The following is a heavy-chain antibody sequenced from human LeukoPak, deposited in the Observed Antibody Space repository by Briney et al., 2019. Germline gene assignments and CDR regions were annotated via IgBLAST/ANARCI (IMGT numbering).Heavy chain of an antibody. V-gene: IGHV3-21*01. CDR3: ARDQGTVEGFFDY. D-gene: IGHD2-15*01. J-gene: IGHJ4*02. CDR1: GFTFSSYS. Sequence: GGSLRLSCAASGFTFSSYSMNWVRQAPGKGLEWVSSISSSSSYIYYADSVKGRFTISRDNAKNSLYLQMNSLRAEDTAVYYCARDQGTVEGFFDYWGQGTLVTVSS. CDR2: ISSSSSYI.